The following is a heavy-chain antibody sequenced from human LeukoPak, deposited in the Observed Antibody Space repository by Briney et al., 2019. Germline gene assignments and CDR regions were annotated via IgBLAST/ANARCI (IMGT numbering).Heavy chain of an antibody. Sequence: SETLSLTCTVSGGSISGYYWSWIRQPPGTGLEWIGYIYYSGSTNYNPSLKSRVTISVDTSKNQFSLKLSSVTAADTAVYYCARRAGWYRDAFDIWGQGTMVTVSS. J-gene: IGHJ3*02. D-gene: IGHD6-19*01. V-gene: IGHV4-59*01. CDR2: IYYSGST. CDR1: GGSISGYY. CDR3: ARRAGWYRDAFDI.